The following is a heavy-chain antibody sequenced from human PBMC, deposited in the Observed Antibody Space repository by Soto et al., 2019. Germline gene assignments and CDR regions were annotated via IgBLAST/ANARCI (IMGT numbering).Heavy chain of an antibody. CDR1: GGSISSSSYY. CDR3: ASQIRYFDWLLSSLQAGDY. CDR2: IYYSGST. Sequence: QLQLQESGPGLVKPSETLSLTCTVSGGSISSSSYYWGWIRQPPGKGLEWIGSIYYSGSTYYNPSLKSRVTISVDTSKNQFSLKLSSVTAADTAVYYCASQIRYFDWLLSSLQAGDYWGQGTLVTVSS. V-gene: IGHV4-39*01. J-gene: IGHJ4*02. D-gene: IGHD3-9*01.